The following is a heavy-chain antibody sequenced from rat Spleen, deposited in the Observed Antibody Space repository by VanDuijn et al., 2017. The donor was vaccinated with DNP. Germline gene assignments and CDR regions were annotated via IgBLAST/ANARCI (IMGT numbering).Heavy chain of an antibody. J-gene: IGHJ1*01. CDR2: IYTGSGGT. CDR1: GYTFTTYY. V-gene: IGHV1-43*01. CDR3: ARRRLPYWYFDF. Sequence: QVQLQQSGAELAKPGSSVKISCKASGYTFTTYYIGWIKQTTGQGLEYIGYIYTGSGGTSYNEKFRGKATLTVDKSSSTAFMQLSSLTPDDSAVYYCARRRLPYWYFDFWGPGTMVTVSS.